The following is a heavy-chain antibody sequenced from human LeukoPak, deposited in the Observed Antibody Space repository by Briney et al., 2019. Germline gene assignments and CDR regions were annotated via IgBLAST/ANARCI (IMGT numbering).Heavy chain of an antibody. V-gene: IGHV4-59*12. Sequence: SETLSLTCTVSGDSISRYYWSWIRQPPGKGLEWIGYIYYSGNTNYNPSLKSRVTISVDTSKNQISLKLSSVTAADTAVYYCARRLAGIVGATSPNYYMDVWGKGTTVTISS. CDR1: GDSISRYY. CDR3: ARRLAGIVGATSPNYYMDV. CDR2: IYYSGNT. D-gene: IGHD1-26*01. J-gene: IGHJ6*03.